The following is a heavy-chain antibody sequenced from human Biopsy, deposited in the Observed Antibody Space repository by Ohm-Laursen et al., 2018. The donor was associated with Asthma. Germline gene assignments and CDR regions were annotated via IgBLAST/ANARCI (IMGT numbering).Heavy chain of an antibody. Sequence: SLRLSCAASGFTFSSYGMHWVRQAPGKGLEWVSGISWNSATIGYADSVEGRFTISRDNAKNSVFLHMDSLRPEDTAFYYCAKVRSDWVITESFDYWGQGVLVTVSS. CDR2: ISWNSATI. CDR3: AKVRSDWVITESFDY. CDR1: GFTFSSYG. J-gene: IGHJ4*02. D-gene: IGHD3-22*01. V-gene: IGHV3-9*01.